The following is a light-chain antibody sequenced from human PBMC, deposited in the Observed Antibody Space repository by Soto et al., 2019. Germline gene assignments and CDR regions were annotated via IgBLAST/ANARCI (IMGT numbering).Light chain of an antibody. CDR3: SSYTSGSLYV. CDR2: DVN. CDR1: SSDVGGYNY. Sequence: QSALTQPASVSGSPGQSIAISCTGTSSDVGGYNYVSWYQQHPGKAPKVMIYDVNNRPSGVSDRFSGSKSGNTASLTISGLQADDEADYYCSSYTSGSLYVFGNGTKLAVL. J-gene: IGLJ1*01. V-gene: IGLV2-14*03.